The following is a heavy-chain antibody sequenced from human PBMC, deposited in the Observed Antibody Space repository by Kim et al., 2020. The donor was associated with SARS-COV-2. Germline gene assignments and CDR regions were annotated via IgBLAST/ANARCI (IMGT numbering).Heavy chain of an antibody. CDR1: GYTFTSYY. J-gene: IGHJ4*02. CDR2: INPSGGST. CDR3: ARETSFGTDDPYYFDY. D-gene: IGHD1-1*01. V-gene: IGHV1-46*01. Sequence: ASVKVSCKASGYTFTSYYMHWVRQAPGQGLEWMGIINPSGGSTSYAQKFQGRVTMTRDTSTSTVYMELSSLRSEDTAVYYCARETSFGTDDPYYFDYWGQGTLVTVSS.